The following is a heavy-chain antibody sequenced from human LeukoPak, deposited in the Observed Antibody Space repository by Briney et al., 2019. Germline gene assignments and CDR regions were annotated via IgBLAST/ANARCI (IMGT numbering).Heavy chain of an antibody. V-gene: IGHV4-59*02. CDR1: GGSVSSHF. CDR3: ARDHLPAGAPGYYMDV. D-gene: IGHD4/OR15-4a*01. J-gene: IGHJ6*03. Sequence: SETLSLTCTVSGGSVSSHFWSWIRQPPGKGLEWIGYIYNSGITNYNPSLKSRVAMSVDTSKNQFSLMLRSVTAADTAVYYCARDHLPAGAPGYYMDVWGKGTTVTVSS. CDR2: IYNSGIT.